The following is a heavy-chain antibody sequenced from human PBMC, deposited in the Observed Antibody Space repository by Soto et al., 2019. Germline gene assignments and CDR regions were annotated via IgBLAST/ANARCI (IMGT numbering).Heavy chain of an antibody. D-gene: IGHD4-17*01. CDR2: INHSGST. J-gene: IGHJ2*01. V-gene: IGHV4-34*03. CDR3: YGDHRDLHSFPTRRSSDL. Sequence: RHLLEKEKEWIGEINHSGSTNYNPSLKSRVTISVDTSKNQFSLKLSSVTAADTAVYYCYGDHRDLHSFPTRRSSDL.